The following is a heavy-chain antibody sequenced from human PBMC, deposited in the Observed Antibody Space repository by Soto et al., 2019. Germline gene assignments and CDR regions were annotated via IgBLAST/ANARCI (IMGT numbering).Heavy chain of an antibody. D-gene: IGHD1-26*01. CDR2: ISYDGSNK. CDR3: AREDLVGATSYNWFDP. V-gene: IGHV3-30-3*01. Sequence: PGGSLGIACAASGFTFSSYAMHWVRQAPGKGLEWVAVISYDGSNKYYADSVKGRFTISRDNSKNTLYLQMNSLRAEDTAVYYCAREDLVGATSYNWFDPWGQGTLVTVSS. CDR1: GFTFSSYA. J-gene: IGHJ5*02.